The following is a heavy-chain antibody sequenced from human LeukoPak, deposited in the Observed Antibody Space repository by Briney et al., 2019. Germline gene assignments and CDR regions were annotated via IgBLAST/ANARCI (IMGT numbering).Heavy chain of an antibody. J-gene: IGHJ4*02. CDR2: ISSSSSYI. CDR3: ARSYCSSTSCREFDY. V-gene: IGHV3-21*01. D-gene: IGHD2-2*01. Sequence: GGSLRLSCAASGFTFSSYSMNWVRQAPGKGLEWVSSISSSSSYIYYADSVKGRFTISRDNSKNTLYLQMNSLRAEDTAVYYCARSYCSSTSCREFDYWGQGTLVTVSS. CDR1: GFTFSSYS.